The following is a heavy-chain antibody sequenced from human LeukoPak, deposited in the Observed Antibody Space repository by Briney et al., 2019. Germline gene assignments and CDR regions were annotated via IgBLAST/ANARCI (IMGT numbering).Heavy chain of an antibody. J-gene: IGHJ4*02. CDR2: ISYDGSNK. CDR3: ARDPASSSLYYDVSGYFDY. CDR1: GFTFRSYD. Sequence: GGSLRLSCAASGFTFRSYDMHWVRQAPGKGLQWVAVISYDGSNKYHTDSVKGRFTISRDNSKNTLYLQMNSLRAEDTAVYYCARDPASSSLYYDVSGYFDYWGQGTLVTVSS. V-gene: IGHV3-30*03. D-gene: IGHD3-16*01.